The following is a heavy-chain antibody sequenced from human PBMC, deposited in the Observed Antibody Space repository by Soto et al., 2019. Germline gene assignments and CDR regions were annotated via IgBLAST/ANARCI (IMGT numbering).Heavy chain of an antibody. Sequence: SETLSLTCTVSGGSISSYSWSWIRQPPGKGLEWIGYIYHSGSTYYNPSLKSRVTISVDRSKNQFSLRLSSVTAADTAVYYCARTPDIWGQGTMVTVSS. J-gene: IGHJ3*02. V-gene: IGHV4-30-2*01. CDR3: ARTPDI. CDR2: IYHSGST. CDR1: GGSISSYS.